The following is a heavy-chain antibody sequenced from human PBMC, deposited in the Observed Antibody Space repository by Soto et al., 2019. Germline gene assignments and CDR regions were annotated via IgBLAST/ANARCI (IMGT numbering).Heavy chain of an antibody. CDR3: ASGATIFGVASRGFDP. CDR2: INSDGSST. J-gene: IGHJ5*02. Sequence: EVQLVESGGGLVQPGGSLRLSCAASGFTFSSYWMHWVRQAPGKGPVWVSRINSDGSSTSYADSVKGRFTISRDSAKNALYLQMHCLRGEDTAVYYCASGATIFGVASRGFDPWGQGTLVTVSS. CDR1: GFTFSSYW. V-gene: IGHV3-74*01. D-gene: IGHD3-3*01.